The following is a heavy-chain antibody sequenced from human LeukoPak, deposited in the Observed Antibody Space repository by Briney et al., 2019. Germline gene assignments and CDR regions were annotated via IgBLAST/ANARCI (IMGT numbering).Heavy chain of an antibody. D-gene: IGHD3-10*01. CDR3: ASGVLLWFGDYYGMDV. V-gene: IGHV4-34*01. J-gene: IGHJ6*02. CDR2: INNSGXT. CDR1: XGSFXGXX. Sequence: SETLSLTCAVYXGSFXGXXXXXXXXXPGXXLXWXGEINNSGXTNYNPSLKSRVTISVDTSKNQFSLKLSSVTAADTAVYYCASGVLLWFGDYYGMDVWGQGTTVTVSS.